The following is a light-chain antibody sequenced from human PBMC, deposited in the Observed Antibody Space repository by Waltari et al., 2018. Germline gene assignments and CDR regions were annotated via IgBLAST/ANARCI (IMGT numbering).Light chain of an antibody. J-gene: IGLJ3*02. CDR3: LLYDGSDQV. CDR2: STT. CDR1: AGAVTRGNY. V-gene: IGLV7-43*01. Sequence: QTVLTQHPSLTVSPGGAVTLTCASSAGAVTRGNYPNWIQQKPGQVPRSLIHSTTNRHSWTPARFSGSLLGGKAALTLSGVQPEDEAEYYCLLYDGSDQVFGGGTKLTVL.